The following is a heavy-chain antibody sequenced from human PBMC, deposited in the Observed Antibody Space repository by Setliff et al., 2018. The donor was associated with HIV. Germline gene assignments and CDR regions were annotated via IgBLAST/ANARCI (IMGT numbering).Heavy chain of an antibody. V-gene: IGHV4-4*07. D-gene: IGHD2-15*01. CDR3: ALTGHRLLRGYMDV. CDR2: LYVSGDT. Sequence: PSETLSLTCYVTDDPISSYYWSWVQQPAGKGLEWIGRLYVSGDTNYNPSLKSRVTMSLDTSKKRFSLNLKSVTAAYTAVYYCALTGHRLLRGYMDVWGKGTTVTVSS. J-gene: IGHJ6*03. CDR1: DDPISSYY.